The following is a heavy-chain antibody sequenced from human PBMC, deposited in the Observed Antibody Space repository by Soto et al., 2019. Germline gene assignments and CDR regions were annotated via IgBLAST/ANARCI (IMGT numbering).Heavy chain of an antibody. CDR2: ISYSGHT. CDR1: GGSITSITNHY. V-gene: IGHV4-59*08. J-gene: IGHJ6*02. CDR3: ATQGFGTLHCLVDV. Sequence: PSETLSLTCTVPGGSITSITNHYCSGFRQPPGKGLEWIGYISYSGHTSYNPSLKSRVILSVDTSKNQVSLNLASVTAADTAVYYCATQGFGTLHCLVDVWGQGTTVT. D-gene: IGHD1-7*01.